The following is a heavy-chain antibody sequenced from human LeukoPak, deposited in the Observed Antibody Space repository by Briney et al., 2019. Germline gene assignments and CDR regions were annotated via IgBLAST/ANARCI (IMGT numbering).Heavy chain of an antibody. J-gene: IGHJ6*03. CDR3: ARRSPGSPFSYYYYMDV. V-gene: IGHV5-51*01. CDR2: ISPSDSRT. CDR1: GYSFTSYW. D-gene: IGHD5-12*01. Sequence: GESLKISCKGSGYSFTSYWIGWVRQMPGKGLEWMGHISPSDSRTTYSPSFQGQVTISADKSISTAYLQWSSLKASDTAMYYCARRSPGSPFSYYYYMDVWGKGTTVTVSS.